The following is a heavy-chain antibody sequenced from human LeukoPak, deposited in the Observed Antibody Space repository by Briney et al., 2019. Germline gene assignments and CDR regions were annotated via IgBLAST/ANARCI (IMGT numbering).Heavy chain of an antibody. D-gene: IGHD6-19*01. CDR2: IYHSGGT. CDR1: GYSISSGYY. Sequence: SETLSLTCTVSGYSISSGYYWGWIRQPPGKGLEWIGSIYHSGGTHYNPSLKSRVTISVDTSKNQFSLKLSSVTAADTAVYYCARGQIAVVDPYYFDYWGQGTLVTVSS. CDR3: ARGQIAVVDPYYFDY. V-gene: IGHV4-38-2*02. J-gene: IGHJ4*02.